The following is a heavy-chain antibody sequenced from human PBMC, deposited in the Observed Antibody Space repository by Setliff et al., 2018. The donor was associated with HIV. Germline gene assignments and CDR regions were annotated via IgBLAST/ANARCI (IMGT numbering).Heavy chain of an antibody. CDR2: ISWDGGST. Sequence: RLSCAASGFTFDDYTMHWVRQAPGKGLEWVSLISWDGGSTDYADSVKGRFTISRDNSKNSLYLQMNSLRTEDTAFYYCAKDRQSFDYFDYWGQGTLVTVSS. J-gene: IGHJ4*02. CDR1: GFTFDDYT. V-gene: IGHV3-43*01. CDR3: AKDRQSFDYFDY. D-gene: IGHD3-3*01.